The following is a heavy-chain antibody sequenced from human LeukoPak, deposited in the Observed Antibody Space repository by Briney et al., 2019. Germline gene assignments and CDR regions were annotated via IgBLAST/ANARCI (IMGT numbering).Heavy chain of an antibody. Sequence: PGGSLRLSCAASGFTFSSYSMNWVRQAPGKGLEWVSSISSSSSYIYYADSVEGRFTISRDNAKNSLYLQMNSLRAEDTAVYYCARVVGGSYGAFDIWGQGTMVTVSS. CDR1: GFTFSSYS. D-gene: IGHD1-26*01. CDR3: ARVVGGSYGAFDI. CDR2: ISSSSSYI. J-gene: IGHJ3*02. V-gene: IGHV3-21*01.